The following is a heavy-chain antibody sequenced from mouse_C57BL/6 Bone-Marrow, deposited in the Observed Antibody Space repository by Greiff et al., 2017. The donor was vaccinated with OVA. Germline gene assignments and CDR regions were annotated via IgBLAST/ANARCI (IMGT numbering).Heavy chain of an antibody. V-gene: IGHV1-61*01. CDR2: IYPSDSET. Sequence: VQLQQPGAELVRPGSSVKLSCKASGYTFTSYWMAWVKQRPGQGLEWIGNIYPSDSETHYNQKFKDKATLTVDKSSSTAYMQLSSLTSEDSAVYYCARCDYDGYYFDYWGQGTTLTVSS. CDR1: GYTFTSYW. D-gene: IGHD2-4*01. CDR3: ARCDYDGYYFDY. J-gene: IGHJ2*01.